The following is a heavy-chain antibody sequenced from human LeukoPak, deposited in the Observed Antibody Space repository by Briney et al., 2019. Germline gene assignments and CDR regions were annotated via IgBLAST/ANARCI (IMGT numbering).Heavy chain of an antibody. CDR1: GCNFSSYN. J-gene: IGHJ6*02. D-gene: IGHD2-15*01. CDR2: ISSSSSYV. Sequence: GGSLRLSCAASGCNFSSYNMNWVRQAPGKGLEWVSSISSSSSYVYYADSVKGRFTISRDNAKNSLYLQMNSLRAEDTAVYYCARDSASGIVVVVAEDYYYYGMDVWGQGTTVTVSS. CDR3: ARDSASGIVVVVAEDYYYYGMDV. V-gene: IGHV3-21*01.